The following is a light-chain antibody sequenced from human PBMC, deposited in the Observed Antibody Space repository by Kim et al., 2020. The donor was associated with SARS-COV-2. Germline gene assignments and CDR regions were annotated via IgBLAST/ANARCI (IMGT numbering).Light chain of an antibody. CDR3: QSYDSSLSGYV. CDR2: GNS. V-gene: IGLV1-40*01. J-gene: IGLJ1*01. CDR1: SSNIGAGYD. Sequence: QSVLTQPPSVSGAPGQRVTISCTGSSSNIGAGYDVHWYQQLPGTAPKLLIYGNSNRPSGVPDRFSGSKSGTSASLANTGLQAEDEADYYCQSYDSSLSGYVFGTGTKVTVL.